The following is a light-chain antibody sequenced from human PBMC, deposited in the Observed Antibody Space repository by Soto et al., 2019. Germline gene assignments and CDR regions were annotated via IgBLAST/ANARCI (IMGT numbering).Light chain of an antibody. CDR2: DVS. CDR1: SSDVGSYDR. V-gene: IGLV2-18*02. J-gene: IGLJ2*01. CDR3: TSDTSSSTVV. Sequence: QSALTQPPSVSGSPGQSVTISCTGTSSDVGSYDRVSWYQQPPGTAPKLMIYDVSNRPSGVPDRFSGSKSDNSASLTISGLQAEDEAAYYCTSDTSSSTVVFGGGTKLTVL.